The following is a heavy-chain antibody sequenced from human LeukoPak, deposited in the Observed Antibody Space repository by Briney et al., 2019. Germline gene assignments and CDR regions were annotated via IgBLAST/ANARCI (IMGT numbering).Heavy chain of an antibody. D-gene: IGHD6-13*01. CDR2: ISGSGGST. CDR3: AKHRRRAAADPFGY. Sequence: PGGSLKLSCEASGFTFTSYAMSWVRQAPGKGLEWVSAISGSGGSTYYADSVKGRFTISRDNSKNTLYLQMNSLRAEDTAVYYCAKHRRRAAADPFGYWGQGTLVTVSS. J-gene: IGHJ4*02. CDR1: GFTFTSYA. V-gene: IGHV3-23*01.